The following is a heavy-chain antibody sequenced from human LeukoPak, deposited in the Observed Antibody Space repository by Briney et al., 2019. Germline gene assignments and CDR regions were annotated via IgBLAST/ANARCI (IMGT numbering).Heavy chain of an antibody. D-gene: IGHD1-14*01. CDR2: IYYTGST. J-gene: IGHJ3*02. CDR3: ARGSPEDAFDI. Sequence: PSQTLSLTCTVSGGSLSSGGYYWSWLRQDPGKGLEWIGYIYYTGSTFCNPSLKSRVTISVDTSKNQFSLKLSSVTAADTAVYYCARGSPEDAFDIWGQGTMVTVS. CDR1: GGSLSSGGYY. V-gene: IGHV4-31*03.